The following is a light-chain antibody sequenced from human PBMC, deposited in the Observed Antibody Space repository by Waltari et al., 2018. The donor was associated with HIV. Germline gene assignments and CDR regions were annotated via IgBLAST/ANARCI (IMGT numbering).Light chain of an antibody. Sequence: SYELTPPPSVSVSPGQTARITCPGDALPNKYAYLYQQKSGQAPVLVIYEDSKRPSGIPERFSGSSSGTMATLTISGAQVEDEADYYCYSTDSSGNHVVFGGGTKLTVL. CDR3: YSTDSSGNHVV. CDR2: EDS. V-gene: IGLV3-10*01. CDR1: ALPNKY. J-gene: IGLJ2*01.